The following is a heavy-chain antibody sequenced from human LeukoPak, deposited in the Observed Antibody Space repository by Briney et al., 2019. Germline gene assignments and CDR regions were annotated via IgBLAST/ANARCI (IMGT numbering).Heavy chain of an antibody. V-gene: IGHV1-2*02. J-gene: IGHJ6*02. CDR1: GYTFTGYY. CDR2: INPNSGGT. CDR3: ARVQAFGELFFYYYYGMDV. D-gene: IGHD3-10*01. Sequence: ASVKVSCKASGYTFTGYYMHWVRQAPGQGLEWMGWINPNSGGTNYAQKFQGRVTMTRDTSISTAYMELSRLRSDDTAVYYRARVQAFGELFFYYYYGMDVWGQGTTVTVSS.